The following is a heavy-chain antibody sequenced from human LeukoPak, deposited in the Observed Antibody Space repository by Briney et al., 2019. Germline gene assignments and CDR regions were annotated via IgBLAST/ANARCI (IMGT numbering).Heavy chain of an antibody. V-gene: IGHV1-69*05. CDR1: GGTFSSYA. J-gene: IGHJ4*02. D-gene: IGHD2-21*02. CDR2: IIPIFGTA. CDR3: AQSTYCGGDCYSGFDY. Sequence: GASVKVSCKASGGTFSSYAISWVRQAPGQGLEWMGGIIPIFGTANYAQKFQGRVTITTDESTSTAYMELSSLRSEDTAGYYCAQSTYCGGDCYSGFDYWGQGTLVTVSS.